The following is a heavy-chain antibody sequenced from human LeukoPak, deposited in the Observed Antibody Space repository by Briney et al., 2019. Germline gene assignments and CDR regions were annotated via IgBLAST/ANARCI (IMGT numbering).Heavy chain of an antibody. CDR1: GGTFTSYA. Sequence: SVKVSCTASGGTFTSYAISWVRQAPGQGLEWMGGIIPIFGTANYAQKFQGRVTITTDESTSTAYMELSSLRSEDTAVYYCARARLDDYGDYCWFDPWGQGTLVTVSS. CDR2: IIPIFGTA. CDR3: ARARLDDYGDYCWFDP. D-gene: IGHD4-17*01. J-gene: IGHJ5*02. V-gene: IGHV1-69*05.